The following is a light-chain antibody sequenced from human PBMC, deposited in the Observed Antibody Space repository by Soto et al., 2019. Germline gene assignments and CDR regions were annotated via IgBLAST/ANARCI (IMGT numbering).Light chain of an antibody. CDR3: QRSYDSPLT. CDR1: RNIGTY. V-gene: IGKV1-39*01. CDR2: TAS. J-gene: IGKJ5*01. Sequence: IQMTQSPSSLSASVGDTVSITCRASRNIGTYVNWYQQEPGKVPRPLIYTASNLQGGVPSRFSGRGSGTDFTLTISGVQREDCATYYCQRSYDSPLTFGQGTLLEI.